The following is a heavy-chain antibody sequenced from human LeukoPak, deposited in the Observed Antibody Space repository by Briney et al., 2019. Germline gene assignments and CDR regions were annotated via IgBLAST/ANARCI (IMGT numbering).Heavy chain of an antibody. CDR3: AGIAAPCLA. V-gene: IGHV4-39*01. CDR1: GASIDRITYY. Sequence: SETLSLTCSVSGASIDRITYYWGWIRQPPGKGLEWIGSVYYSGSTYYNSALKSRVTISVDTSKNQFSLKLYSVTAADTSVYFCAGIAAPCLAWGQGTLVTVSS. J-gene: IGHJ5*02. D-gene: IGHD6-25*01. CDR2: VYYSGST.